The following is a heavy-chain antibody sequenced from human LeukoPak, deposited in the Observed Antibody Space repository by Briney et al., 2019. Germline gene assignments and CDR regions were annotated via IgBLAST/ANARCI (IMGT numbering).Heavy chain of an antibody. D-gene: IGHD4-11*01. Sequence: SETLSLTCTVSGGSISSYYWSWIRQPPGKGLEWIGYIYHSGSTYYNPSLKSRVTISVDRSKNQFSLKLSSVTAADTAVYYCARDRTVTTGYFDYWGQGTLVTVSS. CDR3: ARDRTVTTGYFDY. V-gene: IGHV4-59*12. J-gene: IGHJ4*02. CDR1: GGSISSYY. CDR2: IYHSGST.